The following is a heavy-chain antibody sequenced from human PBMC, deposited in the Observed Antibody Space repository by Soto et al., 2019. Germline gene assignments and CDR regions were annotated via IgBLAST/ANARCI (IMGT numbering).Heavy chain of an antibody. J-gene: IGHJ4*02. D-gene: IGHD2-15*01. CDR1: GGSITTGGYY. V-gene: IGHV4-31*03. CDR3: ARAKCSGGSCYSWSLDY. CDR2: RYYSEST. Sequence: SETLSLTCTVSGGSITTGGYYWSWIRQLPGKGLEWIGHRYYSESTYYNPSLKSRVSISLDTSKNQFSLKLSFVTAADTAMYYCARAKCSGGSCYSWSLDYWGQGTPVTVSS.